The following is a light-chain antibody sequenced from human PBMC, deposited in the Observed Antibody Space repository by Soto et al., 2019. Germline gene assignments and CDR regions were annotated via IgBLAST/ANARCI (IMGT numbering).Light chain of an antibody. V-gene: IGKV1-13*02. Sequence: AIQLTQSPSSLSASVGDRVTITCRASQGISSALAWYQQKPGKAPKLLIYDASSLESGVTSRFSSSGSGTDFTLAFCCLQPEDFATYNCQQFTSYPHTFGRGTKLEIK. CDR2: DAS. CDR1: QGISSA. CDR3: QQFTSYPHT. J-gene: IGKJ2*01.